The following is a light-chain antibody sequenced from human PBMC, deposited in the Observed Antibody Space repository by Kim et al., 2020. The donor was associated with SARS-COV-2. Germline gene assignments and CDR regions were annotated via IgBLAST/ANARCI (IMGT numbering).Light chain of an antibody. V-gene: IGKV3-20*01. CDR2: AAF. Sequence: YPEVRATHSCRASRTIRPNDLAWYHQRPGQGPRLLIYAAFSRATGMPDRFSGSGAGTDYTLTISRLEPEDFAVYSCQHYGTSPFTFGGGTKVDIK. J-gene: IGKJ4*01. CDR1: RTIRPND. CDR3: QHYGTSPFT.